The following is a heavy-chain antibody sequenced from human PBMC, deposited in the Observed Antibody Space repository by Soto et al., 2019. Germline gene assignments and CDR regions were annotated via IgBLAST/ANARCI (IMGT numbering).Heavy chain of an antibody. D-gene: IGHD3-22*01. J-gene: IGHJ4*02. V-gene: IGHV3-30-3*01. CDR2: ISYDGSNK. CDR1: GFTFSSYA. Sequence: GGSLRLSCAASGFTFSSYAMHWVRQAPGKGLEWVAVISYDGSNKYYADSVKGRFTISRDNSKNTLYLQMNSLRAEDTAVYYCARAGTYYYDSSGYYQIDYWGQGTLVTVSS. CDR3: ARAGTYYYDSSGYYQIDY.